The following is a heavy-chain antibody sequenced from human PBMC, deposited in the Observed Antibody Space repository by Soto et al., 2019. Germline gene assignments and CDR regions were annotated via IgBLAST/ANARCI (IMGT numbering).Heavy chain of an antibody. CDR2: ISYDGSNK. J-gene: IGHJ4*02. D-gene: IGHD6-6*01. V-gene: IGHV3-30*18. Sequence: GGSLRLSCAASGFTFSSYGMHWVRQAPGKGLEWVAVISYDGSNKYYADSVKGRFTISRDNSKNTLYLQMNSLRAEDTAVYYCAKDPRAARPVWGGYFDYWGQGTLVTVSS. CDR3: AKDPRAARPVWGGYFDY. CDR1: GFTFSSYG.